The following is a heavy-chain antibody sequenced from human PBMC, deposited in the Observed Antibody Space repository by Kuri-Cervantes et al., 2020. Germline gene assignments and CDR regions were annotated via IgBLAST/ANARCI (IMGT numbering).Heavy chain of an antibody. CDR2: ISRSSSYI. CDR1: GFTFSNYG. Sequence: LSLTCAASGFTFSNYGMNWVRQAPGKGLEWVSSISRSSSYIYYADSVKGRFIISRDNANNSLFLQVNSLRAEDTAVYYCARGPSSGWQKSAEYFQDWGRGTLVTVSS. CDR3: ARGPSSGWQKSAEYFQD. V-gene: IGHV3-21*01. J-gene: IGHJ1*01. D-gene: IGHD6-19*01.